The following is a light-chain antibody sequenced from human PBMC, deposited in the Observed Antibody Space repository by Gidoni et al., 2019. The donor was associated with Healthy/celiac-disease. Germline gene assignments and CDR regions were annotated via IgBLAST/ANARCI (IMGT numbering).Light chain of an antibody. CDR2: RNN. J-gene: IGLJ3*02. Sequence: SVLTQPPSAYGAPGQRVTLPCSGSSSNLGSNYVYWYQQLPGTAPKLLIYRNNQRPSGVPARFSGSKSGTSASLAISGLRSEDEADYYCAAWDDSLSGPWVFGGGTKLTVL. CDR1: SSNLGSNY. V-gene: IGLV1-47*01. CDR3: AAWDDSLSGPWV.